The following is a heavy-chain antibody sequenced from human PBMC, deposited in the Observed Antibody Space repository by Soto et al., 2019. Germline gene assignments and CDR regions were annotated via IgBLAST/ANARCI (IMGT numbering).Heavy chain of an antibody. D-gene: IGHD3-22*01. CDR1: GYTFTSYG. CDR2: ISAYNGNT. J-gene: IGHJ5*02. Sequence: ASVKVSCKASGYTFTSYGISWVRQAPGQGLERMGWISAYNGNTNYAQKHQGRVTMTTDTSTSTAYMELRSLRADDTAVYYCASEKRSGYHNWFDPWRHGPLLTL. V-gene: IGHV1-18*01. CDR3: ASEKRSGYHNWFDP.